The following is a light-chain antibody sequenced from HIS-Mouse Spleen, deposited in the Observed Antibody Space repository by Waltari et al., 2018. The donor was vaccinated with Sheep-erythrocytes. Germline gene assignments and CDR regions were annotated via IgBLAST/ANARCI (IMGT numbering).Light chain of an antibody. CDR3: QSYDSSLSGSV. Sequence: QSLLTQPPSVSGAPGQRVTISCTGSSSNIGAGYDVHWYQQLPGTAPKLLIYGNSNRPSGVPDRFSCAKSGTSASLAITGLQAEDEADYYCQSYDSSLSGSVFGGGTKLTVL. J-gene: IGLJ2*01. V-gene: IGLV1-40*01. CDR1: SSNIGAGYD. CDR2: GNS.